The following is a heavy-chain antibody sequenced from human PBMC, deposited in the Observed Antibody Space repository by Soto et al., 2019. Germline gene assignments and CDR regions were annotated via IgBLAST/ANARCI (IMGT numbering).Heavy chain of an antibody. CDR1: GYTFTSYD. D-gene: IGHD6-13*01. J-gene: IGHJ4*02. CDR3: AGGYSSSWDFDY. Sequence: ASVKVSCKASGYTFTSYDINWVRQATGQGLEWMGWMNPNSGNTGYAQKFQGRVTMTRNTSISTAYMELSSLRSEDTAVYYCAGGYSSSWDFDYWGQGTLVTVSS. V-gene: IGHV1-8*01. CDR2: MNPNSGNT.